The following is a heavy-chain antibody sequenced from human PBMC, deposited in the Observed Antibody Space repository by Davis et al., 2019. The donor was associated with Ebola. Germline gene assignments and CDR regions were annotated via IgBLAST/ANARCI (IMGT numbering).Heavy chain of an antibody. V-gene: IGHV7-4-1*02. J-gene: IGHJ4*02. CDR3: ARDYSLGTLDY. Sequence: ASVKVSCKASGYTFTSYAMNWVRQAPGQGLEWMGWINTNTGNPTYAQGFTGRFVFSLDTPVSTAYLQISSLKAADTAVYYCARDYSLGTLDYWGQGTLVTVSS. CDR1: GYTFTSYA. CDR2: INTNTGNP. D-gene: IGHD1-1*01.